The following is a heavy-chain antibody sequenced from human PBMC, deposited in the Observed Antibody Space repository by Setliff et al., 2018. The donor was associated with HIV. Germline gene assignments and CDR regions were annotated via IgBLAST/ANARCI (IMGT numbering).Heavy chain of an antibody. CDR2: INAGNGNT. CDR3: ARVQTMAVAGTQYYYMDV. CDR1: GNTLRNNA. D-gene: IGHD6-19*01. J-gene: IGHJ6*03. Sequence: GASVKVSCKASGNTLRNNAIGWVRQAPGQRLEWMGWINAGNGNTKYSQKFQGRVSIARDTSASTAYMELSSLRSEDTAVYYCARVQTMAVAGTQYYYMDVWGKGTTVTVSS. V-gene: IGHV1-3*01.